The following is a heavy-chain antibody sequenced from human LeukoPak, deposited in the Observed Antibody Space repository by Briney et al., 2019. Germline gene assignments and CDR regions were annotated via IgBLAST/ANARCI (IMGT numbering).Heavy chain of an antibody. CDR3: AKDPRSLGYCTSSSCPYFDY. CDR1: GFTFSSYA. J-gene: IGHJ4*02. CDR2: ISGSGGST. Sequence: PGGSLRLSCAASGFTFSSYAMSWVRQAPGKGLEWVSAISGSGGSTYYADSVKGRFTISRDNSKNTLYLQMNSLRPEDTAVYYCAKDPRSLGYCTSSSCPYFDYWGQGTLVTVSS. D-gene: IGHD2-2*01. V-gene: IGHV3-23*01.